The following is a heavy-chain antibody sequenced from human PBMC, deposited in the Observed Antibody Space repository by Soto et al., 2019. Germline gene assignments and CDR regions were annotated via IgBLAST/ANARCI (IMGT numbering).Heavy chain of an antibody. D-gene: IGHD3-10*01. CDR2: IYSSGST. CDR1: GGSISSYY. V-gene: IGHV4-59*08. CDR3: ARQALWNGMDV. Sequence: QVQLQEAGPGLVKPSETLSLTCTVSGGSISSYYWGWIRQPPGKGLEWIGYIYSSGSTNYNPSLKSXXTXSXXTSKNQFSLKLSSVTAADTAVYYCARQALWNGMDVWGQGTTVTVSS. J-gene: IGHJ6*02.